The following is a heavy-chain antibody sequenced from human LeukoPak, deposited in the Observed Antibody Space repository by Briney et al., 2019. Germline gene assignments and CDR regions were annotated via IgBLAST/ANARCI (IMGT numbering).Heavy chain of an antibody. J-gene: IGHJ4*02. V-gene: IGHV1-69*13. Sequence: ASVKVSCKASGGSFSSYAISWVRKAPGQWLDWMGGSIPIFGTANYAQKFQGRVTITADESTSTAYMELSSLRSEDTAVYYCARDQGSGWSTYFDYWGQGTLVTVSS. D-gene: IGHD6-19*01. CDR1: GGSFSSYA. CDR2: SIPIFGTA. CDR3: ARDQGSGWSTYFDY.